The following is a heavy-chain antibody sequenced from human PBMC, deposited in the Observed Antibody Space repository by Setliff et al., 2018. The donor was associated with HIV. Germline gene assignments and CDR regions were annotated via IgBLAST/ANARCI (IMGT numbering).Heavy chain of an antibody. CDR1: GASITSGIYY. D-gene: IGHD4-17*01. CDR2: VYFSGST. Sequence: SETLSLTCSVSGASITSGIYYWAWIRQPAGKGLEFIGRVYFSGSTNYNPSLKSRVTISVDTSKNQFSLKLSSVTAADTAVYYCARSPPYGDHTNYYYYMDVWGKGTTVTVSS. V-gene: IGHV4-61*10. J-gene: IGHJ6*03. CDR3: ARSPPYGDHTNYYYYMDV.